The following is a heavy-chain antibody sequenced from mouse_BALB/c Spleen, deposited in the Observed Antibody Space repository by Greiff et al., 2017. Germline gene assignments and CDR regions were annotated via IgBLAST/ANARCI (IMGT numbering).Heavy chain of an antibody. CDR2: ISYDGSN. CDR3: ARDRNYGSSYEGGFAY. J-gene: IGHJ3*01. Sequence: EVQLVESGPGLVKPSQSLSLTCSVTGYSITSGYYWNWIRQFPGNKLEWMGYISYDGSNNYNPSLKNRISITRDTSKNQFFLKLNSVTTEDTATYYCARDRNYGSSYEGGFAYWGQGTLVTVSA. CDR1: GYSITSGYY. D-gene: IGHD1-1*01. V-gene: IGHV3-6*02.